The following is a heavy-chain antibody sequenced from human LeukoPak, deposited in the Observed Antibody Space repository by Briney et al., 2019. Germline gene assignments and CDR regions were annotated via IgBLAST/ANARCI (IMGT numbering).Heavy chain of an antibody. CDR1: GFTFSSYA. V-gene: IGHV3-23*01. CDR3: AKDYGTIAVAGVTWFDP. D-gene: IGHD6-19*01. Sequence: TGGSLRLSCAASGFTFSSYAMSWVRQAPGKGLEWVSAISGSGGSTYYADSVKGRFTISRDNSKNTLYLQMNSLRAEDTAVYYCAKDYGTIAVAGVTWFDPWGQGTLVTVSS. CDR2: ISGSGGST. J-gene: IGHJ5*02.